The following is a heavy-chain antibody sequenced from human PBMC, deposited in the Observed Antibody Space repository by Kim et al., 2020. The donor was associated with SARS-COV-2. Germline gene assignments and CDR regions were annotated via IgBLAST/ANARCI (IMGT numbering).Heavy chain of an antibody. J-gene: IGHJ4*02. CDR1: GGTFSSYA. D-gene: IGHD4-17*01. V-gene: IGHV1-69*04. CDR3: ARSPPYGDSDY. CDR2: IIPTLGMT. Sequence: SVKVSCKASGGTFSSYAINWVRQAPGQGLKWMGRIIPTLGMTNYAQKLQGRVTITADNSMSTAYMELSGLISEDTAVYYCARSPPYGDSDYWGQGTLVTVTS.